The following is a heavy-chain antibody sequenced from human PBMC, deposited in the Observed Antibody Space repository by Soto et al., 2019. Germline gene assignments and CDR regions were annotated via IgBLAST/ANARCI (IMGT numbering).Heavy chain of an antibody. CDR3: ARDEVGNIVVVPAAA. D-gene: IGHD2-2*01. CDR1: GGSISSYY. V-gene: IGHV4-59*12. J-gene: IGHJ5*02. CDR2: IYYSGST. Sequence: SETLSLTCTVSGGSISSYYWSWIRQPPGKGLEWIGYIYYSGSTNYNPSLKSRVTISVDTSKNQFSLKLSSVTAADTAVYYCARDEVGNIVVVPAAAWGQGTLVTVSS.